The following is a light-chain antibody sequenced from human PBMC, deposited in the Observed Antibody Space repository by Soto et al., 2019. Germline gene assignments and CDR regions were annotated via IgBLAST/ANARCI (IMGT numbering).Light chain of an antibody. J-gene: IGKJ2*01. V-gene: IGKV3-15*01. CDR3: QSYNDWPFA. CDR2: GVS. Sequence: EIVMTQSPATLSVSPGERVTLSCRASESLFGFLAWYQHKPGQAPRLLIYGVSTKATGVPARFSGSGSATDFPLTITSLQSDDSAVYYCQSYNDWPFAFGQGTKLEI. CDR1: ESLFGF.